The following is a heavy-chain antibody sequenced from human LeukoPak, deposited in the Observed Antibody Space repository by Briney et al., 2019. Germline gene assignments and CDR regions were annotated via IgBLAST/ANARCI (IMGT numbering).Heavy chain of an antibody. Sequence: SVKVSCKASGGTFSSYAISWVRQAPGQGLEWTGGIIPIFGTANYAQKFQGRVTITADESTSTAYMELSSLRSEDTAVYYCARDGRGSLSGLFDYWGQGTLVTVSS. CDR3: ARDGRGSLSGLFDY. CDR2: IIPIFGTA. D-gene: IGHD3/OR15-3a*01. CDR1: GGTFSSYA. J-gene: IGHJ4*02. V-gene: IGHV1-69*13.